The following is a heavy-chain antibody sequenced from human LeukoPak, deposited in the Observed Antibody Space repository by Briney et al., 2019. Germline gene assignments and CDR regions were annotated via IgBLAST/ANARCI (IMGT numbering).Heavy chain of an antibody. CDR1: GYLFTSYW. V-gene: IGHV5-10-1*01. J-gene: IGHJ6*04. D-gene: IGHD3-10*01. CDR3: ASAVGSGSYLPYYYYGMDV. CDR2: IDPSDSYT. Sequence: GESLRISCKGSGYLFTSYWISWVRQVPGKGLEWMGRIDPSDSYTNYSPSFQGHVTISADKSISTAYLQWSSLKASDTAMYYCASAVGSGSYLPYYYYGMDVWGKGTTVTVSS.